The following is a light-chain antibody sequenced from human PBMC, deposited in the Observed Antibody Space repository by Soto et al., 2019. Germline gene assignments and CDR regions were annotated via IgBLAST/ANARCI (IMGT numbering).Light chain of an antibody. V-gene: IGLV1-44*01. CDR3: AAWDDSLNAVV. Sequence: VLTQPPSASGTPGQRVTISCSGSSSNIGGNTVNWYQQLPGTAPRVLIYSNNQRPSGVPDRFSGSKSGTSASLAISGHQSEDEADYYCAAWDDSLNAVVFGGGTKLTVL. CDR1: SSNIGGNT. J-gene: IGLJ2*01. CDR2: SNN.